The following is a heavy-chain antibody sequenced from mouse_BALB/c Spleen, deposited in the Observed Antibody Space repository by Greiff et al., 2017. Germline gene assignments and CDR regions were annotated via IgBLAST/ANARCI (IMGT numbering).Heavy chain of an antibody. J-gene: IGHJ3*01. Sequence: EVQRVESGGGLVQPGGSMKLSCVASGFTFSNYWMNWVRQSPEKGLEWVAEIRLKSNNYATHYAESVKGRFTISRDDSKSSVYLQMNNLRAEDTGIYYCGYGNYRGFAYWGQGTLVTVSA. D-gene: IGHD2-1*01. CDR3: GYGNYRGFAY. CDR2: IRLKSNNYAT. CDR1: GFTFSNYW. V-gene: IGHV6-6*02.